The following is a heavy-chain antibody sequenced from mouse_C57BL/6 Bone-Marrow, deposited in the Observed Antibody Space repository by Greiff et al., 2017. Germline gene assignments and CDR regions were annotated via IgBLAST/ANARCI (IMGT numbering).Heavy chain of an antibody. V-gene: IGHV5-2*03. CDR1: DYEFPSHD. Sequence: EVKLVESGGGLVQPGESLKLSCESNDYEFPSHDMSWVRKTPEKRLELVAAINSDGGSTYYPDTMKRRSTISRDNTKKTPYLQMSSLRSEDSALYYCARHVSTVVAAGWYFDVWGTGTTVTVSS. CDR3: ARHVSTVVAAGWYFDV. D-gene: IGHD1-1*01. J-gene: IGHJ1*03. CDR2: INSDGGST.